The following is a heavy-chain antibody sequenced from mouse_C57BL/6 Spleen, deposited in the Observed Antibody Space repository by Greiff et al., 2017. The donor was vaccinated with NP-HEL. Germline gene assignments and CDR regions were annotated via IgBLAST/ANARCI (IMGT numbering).Heavy chain of an antibody. CDR3: ARGFYGNPDY. Sequence: VQLKRSGAELAGPVASVKMSGKASGYTFTSYTMHWVKQRPGQGLEWMGYINPRSGYIKYNQKFKDKATLIADKSSSTAYMQLSSLTSEDSAVYYCARGFYGNPDYWGQGTTLTVSS. V-gene: IGHV1-4*01. D-gene: IGHD2-1*01. CDR1: GYTFTSYT. CDR2: INPRSGYI. J-gene: IGHJ2*01.